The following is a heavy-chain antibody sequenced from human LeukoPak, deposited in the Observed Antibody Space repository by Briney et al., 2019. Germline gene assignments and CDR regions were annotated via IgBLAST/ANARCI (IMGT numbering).Heavy chain of an antibody. D-gene: IGHD2-2*01. V-gene: IGHV1-69*05. J-gene: IGHJ5*02. Sequence: SVKVSCKASGGTFSSYAISWVRQAPGQGLEWMGGIIPIFGTANYAQKFQGRVTITTDKSTSTAYMELSSLRSEDTAVYYCARVIPSVIVVVPAAIGWFDPWGQGTLVTVSS. CDR1: GGTFSSYA. CDR3: ARVIPSVIVVVPAAIGWFDP. CDR2: IIPIFGTA.